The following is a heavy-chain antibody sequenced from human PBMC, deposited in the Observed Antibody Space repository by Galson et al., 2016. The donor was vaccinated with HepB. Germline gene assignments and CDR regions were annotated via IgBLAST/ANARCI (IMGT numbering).Heavy chain of an antibody. D-gene: IGHD3-16*01. J-gene: IGHJ6*02. CDR1: PYSFSNYW. V-gene: IGHV5-51*01. CDR2: IYPGDSDT. Sequence: QSGAEVKKSGESLRISCKGSPYSFSNYWVVWVRQLPGRGLEWMGIIYPGDSDTKYSPSFEGLVTISADKSNSTAYLQWRSLKASDTAIYYCGRLGGGGIYYAEKSDYYYSYGIDVWGQGTTVTVS. CDR3: GRLGGGGIYYAEKSDYYYSYGIDV.